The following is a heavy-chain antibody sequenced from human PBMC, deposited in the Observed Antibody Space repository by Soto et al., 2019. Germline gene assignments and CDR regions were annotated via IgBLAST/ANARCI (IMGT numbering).Heavy chain of an antibody. Sequence: SETLSLTCAVYCGSFSGYYWSWIRQPPGKGLEWIGEINHSGSTNYNPSLKSRVTISVDTSKNQFSLKLSSVTAADTAVYYCASTAAAGTTYNWFDPWGQGTLVTVS. J-gene: IGHJ5*02. CDR1: CGSFSGYY. V-gene: IGHV4-34*01. CDR2: INHSGST. CDR3: ASTAAAGTTYNWFDP. D-gene: IGHD6-13*01.